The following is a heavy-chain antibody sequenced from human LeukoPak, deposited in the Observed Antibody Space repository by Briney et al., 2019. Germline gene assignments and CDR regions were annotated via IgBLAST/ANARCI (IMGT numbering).Heavy chain of an antibody. CDR1: GFTFSNYN. Sequence: VGCLRLSCAASGFTFSNYNMNWVRQAPGKGLEWVSSISSSSSYIYYADSVKGRFTISSDNAKNSLYLQMNSLRAEDTAVYYCARDACSTTNCYLAYWGQGTLVTVSS. D-gene: IGHD2-2*01. CDR3: ARDACSTTNCYLAY. V-gene: IGHV3-21*01. CDR2: ISSSSSYI. J-gene: IGHJ4*02.